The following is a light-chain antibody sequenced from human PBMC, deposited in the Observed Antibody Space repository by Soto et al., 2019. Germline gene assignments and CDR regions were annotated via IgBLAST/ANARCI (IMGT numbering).Light chain of an antibody. CDR3: QQYGSSGT. CDR2: GAS. Sequence: IVLTQSPGTLSLSPWERATLSCRASQSISNNYLAWYQQTPGQAPRLLIYGASNRATGIPVRFSGSGSGTDFTLTISRLEPEDFAVYYCQQYGSSGTFGQGTKVDIK. CDR1: QSISNNY. V-gene: IGKV3-20*01. J-gene: IGKJ1*01.